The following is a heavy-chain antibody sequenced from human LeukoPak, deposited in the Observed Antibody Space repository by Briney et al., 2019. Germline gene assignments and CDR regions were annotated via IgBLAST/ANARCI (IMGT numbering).Heavy chain of an antibody. CDR1: GFTFSSYS. V-gene: IGHV3-21*01. CDR3: ARDGASSSWYLVPPTYYYYYGMDV. D-gene: IGHD6-13*01. CDR2: ISSSSSYI. Sequence: GGSLRLSCAASGFTFSSYSMNWVRQAPGKGLEWVSSISSSSSYIYYADSVKGRFTISRDNAKNSLYLQMNSLRAEDTAVYYCARDGASSSWYLVPPTYYYYYGMDVWGQGTTVTVSS. J-gene: IGHJ6*02.